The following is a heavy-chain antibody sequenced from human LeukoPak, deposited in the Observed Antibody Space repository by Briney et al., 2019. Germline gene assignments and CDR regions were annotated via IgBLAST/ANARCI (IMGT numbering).Heavy chain of an antibody. V-gene: IGHV3-13*01. CDR3: ARAAYSSTWYSRYFDL. CDR2: IGTAGEI. J-gene: IGHJ2*01. CDR1: GFTFSSYD. Sequence: YPGGSLRLSCAASGFTFSSYDIHWVRQATGKGLEWVSGIGTAGEIYYPGSVKGRFTISRENAKNSLYLQMNRLRAGDTAVYYCARAAYSSTWYSRYFDLWGRGTLVTVSS. D-gene: IGHD6-13*01.